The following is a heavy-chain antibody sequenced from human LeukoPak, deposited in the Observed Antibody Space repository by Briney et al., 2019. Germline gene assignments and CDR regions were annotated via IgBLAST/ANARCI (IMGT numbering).Heavy chain of an antibody. CDR3: ARDHLTIFGVVIIENYYYYGMDV. V-gene: IGHV6-1*01. D-gene: IGHD3-3*01. CDR2: TYYRSKWYN. Sequence: SQTLSLTCAISGDSVPSNSAAWNWIRQSPSRGLEWLGRTYYRSKWYNDYAVSVKSRITINPDTSKNQFSLQLNSVTPEDTAVYYCARDHLTIFGVVIIENYYYYGMDVWGQGTTVTVSS. J-gene: IGHJ6*02. CDR1: GDSVPSNSAA.